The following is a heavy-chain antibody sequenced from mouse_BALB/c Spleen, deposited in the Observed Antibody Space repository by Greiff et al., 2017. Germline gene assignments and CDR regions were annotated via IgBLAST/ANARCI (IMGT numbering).Heavy chain of an antibody. CDR1: GYTFTSYW. J-gene: IGHJ4*01. D-gene: IGHD2-1*01. Sequence: LQESGAELARPGASVKLSCKASGYTFTSYWMQWVKQRPGQGLEWIGAIYPGDGDTRYTQKFKGKATLTADKSSSTAYMQLSSLASEDSAVYYCARWFYGNYAMDYWGQGTSVTVSS. V-gene: IGHV1-87*01. CDR3: ARWFYGNYAMDY. CDR2: IYPGDGDT.